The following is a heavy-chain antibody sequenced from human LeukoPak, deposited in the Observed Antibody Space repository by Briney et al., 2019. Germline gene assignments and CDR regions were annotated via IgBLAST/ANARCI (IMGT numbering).Heavy chain of an antibody. Sequence: GESLKISCKGSGYIFTSYWIGWVRQMPGKGLEWMGIIYPGDSDTRYSPSFQGQVTISADKSTRSAYLQWSSLKASDNAIYYCARGEGDCSSPSCHIRYWGQGTLVTVSS. CDR2: IYPGDSDT. D-gene: IGHD2-2*01. CDR1: GYIFTSYW. CDR3: ARGEGDCSSPSCHIRY. V-gene: IGHV5-51*01. J-gene: IGHJ4*02.